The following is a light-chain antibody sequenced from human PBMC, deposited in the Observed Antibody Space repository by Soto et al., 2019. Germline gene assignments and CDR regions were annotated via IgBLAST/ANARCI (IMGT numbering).Light chain of an antibody. V-gene: IGKV1-17*01. CDR1: QGIRND. CDR3: QQYNSYSAT. CDR2: GAS. Sequence: DIQMTQSPSSLSASVGDRVTITCRASQGIRNDLGWYQQKPGKAPKRLIYGASSLHGGVPSRFSGSESGTEFILTISGLQPDDFATYYCQQYNSYSATFGQGTKVDIK. J-gene: IGKJ1*01.